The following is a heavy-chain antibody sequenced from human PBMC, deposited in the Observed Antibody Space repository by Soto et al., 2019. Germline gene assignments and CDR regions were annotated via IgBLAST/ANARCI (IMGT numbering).Heavy chain of an antibody. CDR3: ARRRLRNGPFDY. CDR1: NYTFTSYS. V-gene: IGHV1-18*01. Sequence: GASVKVSCKASNYTFTSYSVAWVRQVPGQGLEWMAWISPYNANTNYARKFRDRVTLTTDTSTTTAYMEVRSLRSDDTAVYYCARRRLRNGPFDYWGQGTLVTVSS. J-gene: IGHJ4*02. CDR2: ISPYNANT. D-gene: IGHD5-12*01.